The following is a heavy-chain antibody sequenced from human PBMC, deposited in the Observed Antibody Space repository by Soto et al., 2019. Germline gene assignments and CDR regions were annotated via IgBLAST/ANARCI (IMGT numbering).Heavy chain of an antibody. CDR2: IKQDGSEQ. V-gene: IGHV3-7*05. CDR3: AREAV. J-gene: IGHJ6*02. Sequence: EVQLVESGGGLVQPGGSLRLSCAASGFTFSGYWMSWVRQAPGKGLERVANIKQDGSEQFYVDSVKGRFTISRDNALNSLYLQINSLRAEDTAVYYCAREAVWGQGTTVTVSS. CDR1: GFTFSGYW.